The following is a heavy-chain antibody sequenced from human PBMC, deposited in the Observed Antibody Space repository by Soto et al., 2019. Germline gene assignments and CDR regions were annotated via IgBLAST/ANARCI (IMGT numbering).Heavy chain of an antibody. V-gene: IGHV3-48*03. Sequence: PGGSLRLSCAASGFTFSSYEMNWVRQAPGKGLEWVSYISSSGSTIYYADSVKGRFTISRDNAKNSLYLQMNSLRAEDTAVYYCARALPTGLGSSRSVYFDYWGQGTLVTVS. CDR1: GFTFSSYE. CDR2: ISSSGSTI. D-gene: IGHD6-13*01. J-gene: IGHJ4*02. CDR3: ARALPTGLGSSRSVYFDY.